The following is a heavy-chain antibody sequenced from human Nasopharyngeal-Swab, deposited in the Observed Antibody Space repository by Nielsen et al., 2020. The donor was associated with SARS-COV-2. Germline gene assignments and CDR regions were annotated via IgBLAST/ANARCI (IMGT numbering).Heavy chain of an antibody. Sequence: ASVKVSCKASGYTFTSYDINWVRQATGQGLEWMGWMNPNSGNTGYARKFQGRVTMTRNTSISTAYMELSSLRSEDTAVYYCARAGSSGWPYNWFDPWGQGTLVTVSS. J-gene: IGHJ5*02. D-gene: IGHD6-19*01. CDR3: ARAGSSGWPYNWFDP. CDR2: MNPNSGNT. V-gene: IGHV1-8*01. CDR1: GYTFTSYD.